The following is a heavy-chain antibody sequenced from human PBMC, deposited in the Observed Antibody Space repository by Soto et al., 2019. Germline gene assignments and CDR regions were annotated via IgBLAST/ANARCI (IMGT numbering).Heavy chain of an antibody. CDR2: ITFDGRNQ. Sequence: VGSLRLSCAASGLTFSRSPMHWVRQAPGKGLEWVAEITFDGRNQYFADSVRGRFTISRDNSENILYLQMTSLRPEDTAIYYCAGGATFEGGGLDVCGQGTAVTVSS. CDR3: AGGATFEGGGLDV. J-gene: IGHJ6*02. D-gene: IGHD3-3*01. V-gene: IGHV3-30*04. CDR1: GLTFSRSP.